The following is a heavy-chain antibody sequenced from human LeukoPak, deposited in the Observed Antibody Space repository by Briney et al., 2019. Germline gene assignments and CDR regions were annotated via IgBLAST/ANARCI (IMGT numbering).Heavy chain of an antibody. V-gene: IGHV3-23*01. CDR1: GFTFSSYA. D-gene: IGHD3-22*01. CDR2: ISDSGGST. J-gene: IGHJ4*02. CDR3: AKLAHNYDTKVDY. Sequence: GGSLRLSCAASGFTFSSYAMSWVRQAPGKGLEWVSAISDSGGSTYYADSVKGRFTISRDNFKNTLYLQVSSLRAEDTAVYYCAKLAHNYDTKVDYWGQGTLVTVSS.